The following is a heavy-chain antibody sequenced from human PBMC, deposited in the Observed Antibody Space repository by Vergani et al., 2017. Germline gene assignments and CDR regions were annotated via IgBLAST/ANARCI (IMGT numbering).Heavy chain of an antibody. CDR1: GGTFSNYA. CDR2: INPNSGGT. Sequence: QVQLVQSGAEVKKPGSSVKVSCKAFGGTFSNYAVRWVRQAPGQGLEWMGWINPNSGGTNYAQKFQGWVTMTRDTSISTAYMELSRLRSDDTAVYYCARSGSIFGVVIPVGDYGMDVWGQGTTVTVSS. CDR3: ARSGSIFGVVIPVGDYGMDV. V-gene: IGHV1-2*04. J-gene: IGHJ6*02. D-gene: IGHD3-3*01.